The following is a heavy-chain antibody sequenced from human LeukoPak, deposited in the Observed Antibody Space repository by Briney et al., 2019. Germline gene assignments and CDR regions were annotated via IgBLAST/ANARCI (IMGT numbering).Heavy chain of an antibody. D-gene: IGHD1-26*01. Sequence: SGGSLRLSCAASGFTFSSYSMNWVRQAPGKGLEWVSSISSSSSYICYADSVKGRFTISRDNAKNSLCLQMNSLRAEDTAVYYCARDGAYSGSYRGLFDYWGQGTLVTVSS. V-gene: IGHV3-21*01. CDR3: ARDGAYSGSYRGLFDY. CDR2: ISSSSSYI. J-gene: IGHJ4*02. CDR1: GFTFSSYS.